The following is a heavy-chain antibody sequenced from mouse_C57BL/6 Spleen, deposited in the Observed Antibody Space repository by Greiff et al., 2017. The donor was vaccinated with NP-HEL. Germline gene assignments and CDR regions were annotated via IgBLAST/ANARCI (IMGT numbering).Heavy chain of an antibody. V-gene: IGHV1-64*01. CDR2: IHPNSGST. J-gene: IGHJ3*01. CDR1: GYTFTSYW. Sequence: QVQLQQPGAELVKPGASVKLSCKASGYTFTSYWMPWVKRRPGQGLEWIGMIHPNSGSTNYNEKFKSKATLTVDKSSSTAYMQLSSLTSEDSAVYYCARDTTVVARGFAYWGQGTLVTVSA. CDR3: ARDTTVVARGFAY. D-gene: IGHD1-1*01.